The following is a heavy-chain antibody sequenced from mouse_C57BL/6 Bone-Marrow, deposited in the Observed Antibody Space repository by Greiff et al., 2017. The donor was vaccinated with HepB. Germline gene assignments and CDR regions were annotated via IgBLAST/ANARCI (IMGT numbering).Heavy chain of an antibody. Sequence: QVQLQQPGAELVKPGASVKLSCKASGYTFTSYWMHWVKQRPGQGLEWIGMIHPNSGSTNYNEKFKSQATLTVNKSSITAYMQLSSLTSEDSAIYYCTRRGIYDYALYYWGQGTTLTVSS. J-gene: IGHJ2*01. V-gene: IGHV1-64*01. CDR2: IHPNSGST. CDR1: GYTFTSYW. D-gene: IGHD2-4*01. CDR3: TRRGIYDYALYY.